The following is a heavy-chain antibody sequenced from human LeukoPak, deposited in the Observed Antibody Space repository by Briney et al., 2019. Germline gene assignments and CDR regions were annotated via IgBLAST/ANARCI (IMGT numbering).Heavy chain of an antibody. CDR3: AKDSYSSSSLYFDY. CDR2: ISWNSGSI. D-gene: IGHD6-6*01. CDR1: GFAFDDYA. Sequence: SGRSLRLSCAASGFAFDDYAMHWVRQAPGKGLEWVSGISWNSGSIGYADSVKGRFTISRDNAKNSLYLQMNSLRAEDTALYYCAKDSYSSSSLYFDYWGQGTLVTVSS. J-gene: IGHJ4*02. V-gene: IGHV3-9*01.